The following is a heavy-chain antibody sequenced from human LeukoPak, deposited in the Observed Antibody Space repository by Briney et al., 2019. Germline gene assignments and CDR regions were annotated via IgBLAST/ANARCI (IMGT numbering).Heavy chain of an antibody. CDR2: ISSSSSTI. CDR3: AKDTYYYDSSGYYVPYFDY. D-gene: IGHD3-22*01. V-gene: IGHV3-48*01. Sequence: GGSLRLSCAASGFTFSSYSMNWVRQAPGKGLEWVSYISSSSSTIYYADSVKGRFTISRDNSKNTLYLQMNSLRAEDTAVYYCAKDTYYYDSSGYYVPYFDYWGQGTLVTVSS. CDR1: GFTFSSYS. J-gene: IGHJ4*02.